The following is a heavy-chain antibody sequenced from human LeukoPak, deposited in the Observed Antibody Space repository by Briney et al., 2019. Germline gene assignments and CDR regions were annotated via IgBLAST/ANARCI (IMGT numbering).Heavy chain of an antibody. CDR3: ARALNPYSSGWSYDAFDI. V-gene: IGHV3-21*01. CDR2: ICSSRVYI. CDR1: GFTFSSYT. D-gene: IGHD6-19*01. Sequence: GDSLRLSCAASGFTFSSYTMDWVRQAPGKGLEWVSSICSSRVYIYYADSVKGRFTISRDNAKNSLYLQMNSLRAEDTAVYYCARALNPYSSGWSYDAFDIWGQGTMVTVSS. J-gene: IGHJ3*02.